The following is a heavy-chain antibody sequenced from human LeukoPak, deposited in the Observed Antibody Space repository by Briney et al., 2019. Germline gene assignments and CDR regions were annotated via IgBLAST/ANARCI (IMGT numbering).Heavy chain of an antibody. Sequence: PGESLRLSCAASGFTFSSYWMSWVRQAPGKGLEWVANIKQDGSEKYYVDSVKGRFTISRDNAKNSLYLQMNSLRAEDTAVYYCARDIVVVVAATYYFDYWGQGTLVTVSS. CDR3: ARDIVVVVAATYYFDY. J-gene: IGHJ4*02. V-gene: IGHV3-7*01. D-gene: IGHD2-15*01. CDR1: GFTFSSYW. CDR2: IKQDGSEK.